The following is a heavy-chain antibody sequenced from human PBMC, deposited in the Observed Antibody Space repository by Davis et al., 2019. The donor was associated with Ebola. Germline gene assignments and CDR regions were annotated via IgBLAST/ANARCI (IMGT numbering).Heavy chain of an antibody. D-gene: IGHD2-8*01. CDR2: IYAGDSDS. V-gene: IGHV5-51*01. Sequence: GGSLRLSCKGSGYSFTSYWIGWVRQMPGKGLAWMGIIYAGDSDSRYSPSFEGQVIISVDRSINTAYLQWRSLRASDTAIYYCARQESLYGWSDYWGQGTLVTVSS. CDR1: GYSFTSYW. CDR3: ARQESLYGWSDY. J-gene: IGHJ4*02.